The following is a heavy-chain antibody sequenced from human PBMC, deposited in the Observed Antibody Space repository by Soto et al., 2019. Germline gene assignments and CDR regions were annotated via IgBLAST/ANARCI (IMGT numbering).Heavy chain of an antibody. V-gene: IGHV1-3*01. CDR1: GYTLPNYS. CDR3: TRDLNGGNPSDY. J-gene: IGHJ4*02. Sequence: QVQFVQSGAEVKKPGASVRLSCKPSGYTLPNYSIQWVRQAAGQGLQWLGWINPGSGYTEYSQRFQGRVTLSRDNSASTFYMDLTSLTSEDTAVYFCTRDLNGGNPSDYWGQGTLVTVS. CDR2: INPGSGYT. D-gene: IGHD2-8*01.